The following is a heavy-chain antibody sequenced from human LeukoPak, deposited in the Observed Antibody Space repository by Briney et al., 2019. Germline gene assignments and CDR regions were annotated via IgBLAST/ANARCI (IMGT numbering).Heavy chain of an antibody. CDR3: ARAILRRIVGWAPFELSNWFDP. V-gene: IGHV4-39*07. D-gene: IGHD2-21*01. J-gene: IGHJ5*02. Sequence: SETLSLTCTVSGGSISTSNYYWGWIRQPPGKGLEWIGNIFYSGSTYYSPSLKSRVTISLDTSRNQFSLKLSSVTAADTAVYYCARAILRRIVGWAPFELSNWFDPWGQGTLVTVSS. CDR2: IFYSGST. CDR1: GGSISTSNYY.